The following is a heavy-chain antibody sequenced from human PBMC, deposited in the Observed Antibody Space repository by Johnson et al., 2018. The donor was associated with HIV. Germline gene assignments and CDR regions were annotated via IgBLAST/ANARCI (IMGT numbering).Heavy chain of an antibody. CDR3: AKDWEYSDYGGRNAFDI. Sequence: VEPGGSLRLSCAASGFSISYDYMSWVRQAPGKGLEWVSSIYSGGNTYHADSVMGRFTISRDKSENTVYLQMNSLRADDTAVYYCAKDWEYSDYGGRNAFDIWGQGTMVTVSS. CDR2: IYSGGNT. V-gene: IGHV3-66*01. D-gene: IGHD5-12*01. CDR1: GFSISYDY. J-gene: IGHJ3*02.